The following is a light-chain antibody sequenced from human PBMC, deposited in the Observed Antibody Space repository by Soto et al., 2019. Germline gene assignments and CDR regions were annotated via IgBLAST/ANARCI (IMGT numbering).Light chain of an antibody. Sequence: EIVMTQSPDTLSVSPGEGATLSCRVSQSIRSNLAWYQQRPGQAPRLLMYGASTRADGIPARFTGSGSGTEFTLTISSLQSEDFAVYYCQQYGTSPRITFGQGTRLEIK. V-gene: IGKV3-15*01. CDR1: QSIRSN. CDR3: QQYGTSPRIT. J-gene: IGKJ5*01. CDR2: GAS.